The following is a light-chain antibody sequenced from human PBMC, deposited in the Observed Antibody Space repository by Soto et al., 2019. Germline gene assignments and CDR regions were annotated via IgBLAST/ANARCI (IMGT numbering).Light chain of an antibody. CDR2: EVT. Sequence: QSALTQPASVSGSPGQSITIPCTGTSGDVGSYNLVSWYPQPPGKAPKLLIYEVTERPSGVSNRFSGSKSGYTASLSISGLQPDDEADYYCCSYAGNSEVFGTGTKLTVL. CDR1: SGDVGSYNL. V-gene: IGLV2-23*02. J-gene: IGLJ1*01. CDR3: CSYAGNSEV.